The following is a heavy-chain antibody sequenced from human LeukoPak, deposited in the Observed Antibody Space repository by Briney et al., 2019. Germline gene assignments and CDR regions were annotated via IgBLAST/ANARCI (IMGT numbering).Heavy chain of an antibody. V-gene: IGHV3-30-3*01. CDR2: ISYDGSNK. J-gene: IGHJ4*02. CDR3: ARDTYSSSWYSLDY. CDR1: GFTFSSYA. D-gene: IGHD6-13*01. Sequence: GRSLRLSCAASGFTFSSYAMHWVRQAPGKGLEWVAVISYDGSNKYYADSVKGRFTLSRDNSKNTLYLQMNSLRAEDTAVYYCARDTYSSSWYSLDYWGQGTLVTVSS.